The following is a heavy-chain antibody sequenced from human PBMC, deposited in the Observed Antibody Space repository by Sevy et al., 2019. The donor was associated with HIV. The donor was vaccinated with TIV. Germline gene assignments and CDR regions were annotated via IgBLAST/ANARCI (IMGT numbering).Heavy chain of an antibody. CDR1: GFTFSSYW. J-gene: IGHJ3*02. Sequence: GGSLRLSCAASGFTFSSYWMSWVRQAPGKGLEWVANIKQDGSEKYYVDSLKGRFTISRDNAKNSLYLQMKSLRADDTAVYYCAREHLNWGLRPGDAFDIWGQGTMVTVSS. V-gene: IGHV3-7*01. D-gene: IGHD7-27*01. CDR3: AREHLNWGLRPGDAFDI. CDR2: IKQDGSEK.